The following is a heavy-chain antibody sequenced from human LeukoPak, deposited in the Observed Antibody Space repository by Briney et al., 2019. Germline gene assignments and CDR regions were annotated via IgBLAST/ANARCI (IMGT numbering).Heavy chain of an antibody. D-gene: IGHD3-22*01. CDR2: IYHSGST. J-gene: IGHJ4*02. Sequence: PSETLSLTCTVSGYSISSGYYWGWIRQPPGKGLEWIGNIYHSGSTYYNPSPKSRVTISVDTSKNQFSLKLSSVTAADTAVYYCARSGSGYSRTFDYWGQGTLVTVSS. CDR1: GYSISSGYY. CDR3: ARSGSGYSRTFDY. V-gene: IGHV4-38-2*02.